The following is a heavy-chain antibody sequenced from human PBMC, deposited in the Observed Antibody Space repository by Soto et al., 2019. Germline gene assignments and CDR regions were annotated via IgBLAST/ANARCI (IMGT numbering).Heavy chain of an antibody. D-gene: IGHD1-26*01. J-gene: IGHJ3*02. Sequence: DVLLLESGGGLVQPGGSLRLSCAASGFNFRSNAMSWVRQAPGKGLEWVSTISGSGSSPYYADSVKGRFTISRDNSKNTLYLQMNSLRGEDSAVYYCAKVRELPIHDAFDIWGQGTMVTVSS. CDR3: AKVRELPIHDAFDI. V-gene: IGHV3-23*01. CDR1: GFNFRSNA. CDR2: ISGSGSSP.